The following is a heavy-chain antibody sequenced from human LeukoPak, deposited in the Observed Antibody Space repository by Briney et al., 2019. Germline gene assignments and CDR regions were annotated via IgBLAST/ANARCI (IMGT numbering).Heavy chain of an antibody. Sequence: GGSLRLSCAASGFTFSSHSMNWVRQAPGKGLEWVSSISTSSIYIYYADSVKGRFTISRDNAKSSLYLQMNSLRAEDTAVYSCARGADGVSSNSRGWFDPWGQGTLVTVSS. CDR2: ISTSSIYI. CDR1: GFTFSSHS. CDR3: ARGADGVSSNSRGWFDP. J-gene: IGHJ5*02. D-gene: IGHD2-15*01. V-gene: IGHV3-21*01.